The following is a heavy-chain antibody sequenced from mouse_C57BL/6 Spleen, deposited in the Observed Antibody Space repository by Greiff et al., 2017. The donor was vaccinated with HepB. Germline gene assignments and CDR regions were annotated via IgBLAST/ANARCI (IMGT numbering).Heavy chain of an antibody. J-gene: IGHJ4*01. CDR3: ARGGVGRATGAMDY. CDR2: IDPSDSET. Sequence: QVQLQQPGAELVRPGSSVKLSCKASGYTFTSYWMHWVKQRPIQGLEWIGNIDPSDSETHYNQKFKDKATLTVDKSSSTAYMQLSSLTSEDSAVYDCARGGVGRATGAMDYWGQGTSVTVSS. D-gene: IGHD4-1*01. CDR1: GYTFTSYW. V-gene: IGHV1-52*01.